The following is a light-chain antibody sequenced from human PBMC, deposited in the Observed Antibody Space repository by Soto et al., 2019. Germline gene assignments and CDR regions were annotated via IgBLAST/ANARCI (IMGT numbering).Light chain of an antibody. Sequence: QSVLTQPPSVSGAPGQRVTISCTGSSSNIGAGYDVHWYQQLPGTAPKLLIYTNTQRPSGVPDRFSGSKSGTSASLAISGLQSEDEADYYCASWDDSLNGPVFGTGTKVTV. CDR3: ASWDDSLNGPV. CDR2: TNT. CDR1: SSNIGAGYD. J-gene: IGLJ1*01. V-gene: IGLV1-40*01.